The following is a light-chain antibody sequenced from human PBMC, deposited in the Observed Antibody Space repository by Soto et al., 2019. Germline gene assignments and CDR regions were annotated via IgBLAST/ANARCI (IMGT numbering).Light chain of an antibody. CDR2: GAS. V-gene: IGKV3-20*01. CDR1: QSVSSSY. Sequence: EIVLTQSPGTLSLSPGERATLSCRASQSVSSSYLAWYQQKTGQAPRPLIYGASSRAIGIPDRFSGSGSGTDFTLTIIRLEPEDFAVYYCQQYGSSPWTFGQGTKVDIK. J-gene: IGKJ1*01. CDR3: QQYGSSPWT.